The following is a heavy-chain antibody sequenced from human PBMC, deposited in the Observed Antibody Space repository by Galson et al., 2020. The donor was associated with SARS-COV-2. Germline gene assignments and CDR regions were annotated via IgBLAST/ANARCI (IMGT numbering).Heavy chain of an antibody. D-gene: IGHD2-15*01. CDR3: ARAFHCSGGSCPLYFDY. J-gene: IGHJ4*02. CDR1: GFTFSSYA. Sequence: GGSLRLSCAASGFTFSSYAMHWVRQAPGKGLEWVAVISYDGSNKYYADSVKGRFTISRDNSKNTLYLQMNSLRAEDTAVYYCARAFHCSGGSCPLYFDYWGQGTLVTVSS. V-gene: IGHV3-30-3*01. CDR2: ISYDGSNK.